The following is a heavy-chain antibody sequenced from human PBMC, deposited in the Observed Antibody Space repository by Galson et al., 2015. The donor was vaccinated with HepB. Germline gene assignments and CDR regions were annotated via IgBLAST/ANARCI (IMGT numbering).Heavy chain of an antibody. Sequence: CAISGDSVSRNSVAWNWIRQSPSRGLEWLGRIYYRSKWYNDYAMSVKSRIIINPDTSKNQFSLQLKTANPEDTAVYYCARDRVLFFGLTDKVRGGLQRVNWFDAWGQGTPVTVSS. J-gene: IGHJ5*02. CDR3: ARDRVLFFGLTDKVRGGLQRVNWFDA. V-gene: IGHV6-1*01. D-gene: IGHD3-10*01. CDR1: GDSVSRNSVA. CDR2: IYYRSKWYN.